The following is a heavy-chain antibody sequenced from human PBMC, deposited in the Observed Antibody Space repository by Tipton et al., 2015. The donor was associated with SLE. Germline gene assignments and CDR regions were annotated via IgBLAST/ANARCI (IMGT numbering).Heavy chain of an antibody. D-gene: IGHD2/OR15-2a*01. V-gene: IGHV4-34*01. CDR1: GGSLKDHY. CDR2: INFTGKT. Sequence: TLSLTCALSGGSLKDHYGSWIRQSPEKGLEWIGEINFTGKTDYNPSLAGRVSISIDTSKNQFSLRLTAVTAADTAVYYCARGFTFPSSWGQGSRVTVSS. CDR3: ARGFTFPSS. J-gene: IGHJ4*02.